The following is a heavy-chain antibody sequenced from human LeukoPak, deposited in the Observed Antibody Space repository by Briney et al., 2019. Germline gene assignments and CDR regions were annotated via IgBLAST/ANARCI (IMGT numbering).Heavy chain of an antibody. V-gene: IGHV3-48*01. D-gene: IGHD4-11*01. CDR3: AGAYLNRLHTFGP. CDR1: EFSFSSSN. CDR2: ISGSSSTI. Sequence: GGSLRLSCAASEFSFSSSNMNWVRQAPGKGLEWISYISGSSSTIFYADSVKGRFIISRDNSKNTLYLQMNSLRVEDTAVYYCAGAYLNRLHTFGPWGQGTLVTVSS. J-gene: IGHJ5*02.